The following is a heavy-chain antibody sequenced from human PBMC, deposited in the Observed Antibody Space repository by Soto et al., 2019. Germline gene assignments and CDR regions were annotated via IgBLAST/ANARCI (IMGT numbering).Heavy chain of an antibody. Sequence: SETLSLTCAVYGGSFSGYYWSWIRQPPGKGLEWIGEINHSGSTNYNPSLKSRVTISVDTSKNQFSLKLSSVTAADTAVYYCARRHDPNLYYGSGSYEGFDYWGQGTLVTVAS. V-gene: IGHV4-34*01. J-gene: IGHJ4*02. D-gene: IGHD3-10*01. CDR1: GGSFSGYY. CDR2: INHSGST. CDR3: ARRHDPNLYYGSGSYEGFDY.